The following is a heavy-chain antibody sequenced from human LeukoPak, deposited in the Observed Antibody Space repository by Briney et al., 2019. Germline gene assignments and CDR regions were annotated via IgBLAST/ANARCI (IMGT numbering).Heavy chain of an antibody. CDR3: ARAFDYGDYGFDY. CDR1: GYTFTGYY. Sequence: ASVKVSCKASGYTFTGYYMHWLRQAPGQGLEWMGRINPNSGGTNYAQKFQGRVTMTRDTSISTAYMELSRLRSDDTAVYYCARAFDYGDYGFDYWGQGTLVTVSS. CDR2: INPNSGGT. V-gene: IGHV1-2*06. D-gene: IGHD4-17*01. J-gene: IGHJ4*02.